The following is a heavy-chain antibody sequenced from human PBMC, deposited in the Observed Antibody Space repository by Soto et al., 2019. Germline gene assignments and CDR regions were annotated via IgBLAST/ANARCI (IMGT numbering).Heavy chain of an antibody. D-gene: IGHD3-9*01. CDR3: AGLNFDLLTGKDAFDI. V-gene: IGHV4-59*08. J-gene: IGHJ3*02. Sequence: QLQDSGPGLVKPSETLSLTCTVSGGSISSSYWSWIRPSPEKGLEYIGYICYSGRFNYNPSLKSRVTKSVDTYKNKFSLKLTSVTAADTAVYYCAGLNFDLLTGKDAFDIWGQGTMVTVSS. CDR2: ICYSGRF. CDR1: GGSISSSY.